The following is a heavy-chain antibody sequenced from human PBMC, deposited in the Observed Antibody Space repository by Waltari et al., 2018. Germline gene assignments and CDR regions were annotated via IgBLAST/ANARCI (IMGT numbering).Heavy chain of an antibody. D-gene: IGHD1-26*01. Sequence: EVQLLESGGGLVQPGGSLRLSCAASGFTFSSYAMSWVRQAPGKGLEWVSAISGSGGSTYYADSVKGRFTISGDNSKNTLYLQMNSLRAEDTAVYYCAKDPSVVDSGSKAFDIWGQGTMVTVSS. V-gene: IGHV3-23*01. CDR2: ISGSGGST. CDR3: AKDPSVVDSGSKAFDI. CDR1: GFTFSSYA. J-gene: IGHJ3*02.